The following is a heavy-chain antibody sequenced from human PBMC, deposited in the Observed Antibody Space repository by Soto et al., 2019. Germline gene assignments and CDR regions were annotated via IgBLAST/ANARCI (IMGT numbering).Heavy chain of an antibody. CDR2: IYYSGST. CDR1: GGSISSGGYY. Sequence: QVQLQESGPGLVKPSQTLSLTCTVSGGSISSGGYYWSWIRQHPGKGLEWIGYIYYSGSTYYNPSLKSRVTISVDTSKYQFSLKLSSVTAADTAVYYCARVQGASYYYDSSGYYFFDYRGQGTLVTVSS. J-gene: IGHJ4*02. CDR3: ARVQGASYYYDSSGYYFFDY. D-gene: IGHD3-22*01. V-gene: IGHV4-31*03.